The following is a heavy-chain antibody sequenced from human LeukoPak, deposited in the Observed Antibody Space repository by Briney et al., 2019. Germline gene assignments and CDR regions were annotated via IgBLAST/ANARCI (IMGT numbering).Heavy chain of an antibody. CDR3: ASLVEMATIT. V-gene: IGHV4-4*07. CDR2: VHVTRGT. J-gene: IGHJ4*02. D-gene: IGHD5-24*01. CDR1: GGSISSHY. Sequence: SETLSLTCSVSGGSISSHYWSWIRQPAGKGLEWIGRVHVTRGTNYNPSLKSRVTMSVDTSKSQLSLRLSSVTAADTAVYYCASLVEMATITWGQGTLVTVSS.